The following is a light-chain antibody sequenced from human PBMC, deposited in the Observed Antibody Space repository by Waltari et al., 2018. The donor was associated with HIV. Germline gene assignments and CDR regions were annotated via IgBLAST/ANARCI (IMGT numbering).Light chain of an antibody. CDR2: GSG. V-gene: IGLV1-40*01. CDR1: SANIGAGYD. J-gene: IGLJ2*01. CDR3: QSYDSSLTGSV. Sequence: QSVLTQPPSVSGAPGQRVTISCTGSSANIGAGYDIHWYQRLPGTAPQPPIYGSGNRPSGVPDRFSGSKSGTSASLAITGLQAEDEADYYCQSYDSSLTGSVFGGGTKLTVL.